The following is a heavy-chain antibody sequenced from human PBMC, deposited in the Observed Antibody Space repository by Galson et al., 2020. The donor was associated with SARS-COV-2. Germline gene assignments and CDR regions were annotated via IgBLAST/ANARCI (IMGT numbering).Heavy chain of an antibody. Sequence: SETLSLTCTVSGGSISSSSYYWGWIRQPPGKGLEWIGSIYYSGSTYYNPSLKSRVTISVDTSKNQFSLKLSPVTAADTAVYYCARLDYGGTAAFDIWGQGTMVTVSS. CDR3: ARLDYGGTAAFDI. CDR1: GGSISSSSYY. V-gene: IGHV4-39*01. J-gene: IGHJ3*02. D-gene: IGHD4-17*01. CDR2: IYYSGST.